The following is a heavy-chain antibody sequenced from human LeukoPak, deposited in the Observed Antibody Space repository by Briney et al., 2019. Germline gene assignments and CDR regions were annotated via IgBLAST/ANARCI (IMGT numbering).Heavy chain of an antibody. CDR3: ARDLKSDWPFDY. D-gene: IGHD3-9*01. J-gene: IGHJ4*02. CDR2: IYYSGST. Sequence: SETLSLTCTVSGGSISSSSYYWGWIRQPPGKGLEWIGSIYYSGSTYYNPSLKSRVTISVDTSKNQFSLKLSSVTAADTAVYYCARDLKSDWPFDYWGQGTLVTVSS. CDR1: GGSISSSSYY. V-gene: IGHV4-39*07.